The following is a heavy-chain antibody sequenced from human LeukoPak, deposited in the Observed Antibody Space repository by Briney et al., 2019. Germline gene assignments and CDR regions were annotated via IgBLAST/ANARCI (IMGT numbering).Heavy chain of an antibody. CDR2: IIPIFGTA. J-gene: IGHJ3*02. V-gene: IGHV1-69*13. CDR3: ASGVNDAFDI. Sequence: EASVKVSCKASGGTFSSYAISWVRQAPGQGLEWMGGIIPIFGTANYARKFQGRVTITADESTSTAYMELSSLRSEDTAVYYCASGVNDAFDIWGQGTMVTVSS. D-gene: IGHD2-8*01. CDR1: GGTFSSYA.